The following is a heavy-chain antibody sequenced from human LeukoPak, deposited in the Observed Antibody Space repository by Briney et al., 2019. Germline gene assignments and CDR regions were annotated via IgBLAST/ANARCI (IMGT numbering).Heavy chain of an antibody. CDR1: GGSISSGGYS. CDR2: IYHSGST. J-gene: IGHJ4*02. V-gene: IGHV4-30-2*01. Sequence: SETLSLTCAVSGGSISSGGYSWSWIRQPPGKGLEWIGYIYHSGSTYYNPSLKSRVTISVDRSKNQFSLKLSSVTAADTAVYYCARSSTFGGVTLGYWGQGTLVTVSS. D-gene: IGHD3-16*01. CDR3: ARSSTFGGVTLGY.